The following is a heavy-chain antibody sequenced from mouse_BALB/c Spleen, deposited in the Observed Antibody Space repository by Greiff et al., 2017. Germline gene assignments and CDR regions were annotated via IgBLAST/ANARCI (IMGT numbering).Heavy chain of an antibody. D-gene: IGHD2-4*01. J-gene: IGHJ4*01. Sequence: VHVKQSGPELEKPGASVKISCKASGYSFTGYNMNWVKQSNGKSLEWIGNIDPYYGGTSYNQKFKGKATLTVDKSSSTAYMQLKSLTSEDSAVYYCARWGMITDYYAMDYWGQGTSVTVSS. V-gene: IGHV1-39*01. CDR2: IDPYYGGT. CDR1: GYSFTGYN. CDR3: ARWGMITDYYAMDY.